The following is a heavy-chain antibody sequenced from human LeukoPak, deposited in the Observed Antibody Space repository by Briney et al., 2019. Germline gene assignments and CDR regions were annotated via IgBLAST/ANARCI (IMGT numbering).Heavy chain of an antibody. CDR3: ARARTALRFLEWYPRLGMDV. Sequence: GGSLRLSCEGSGFTFSSYWMTWVRQAPGKGLEWVANIRKDGSLKYYEDSVKGRFTISRDNSKNTLYLQMNSLRAEDTAVYYCARARTALRFLEWYPRLGMDVWGQGTTVTVSS. V-gene: IGHV3-7*03. J-gene: IGHJ6*02. D-gene: IGHD3-3*01. CDR2: IRKDGSLK. CDR1: GFTFSSYW.